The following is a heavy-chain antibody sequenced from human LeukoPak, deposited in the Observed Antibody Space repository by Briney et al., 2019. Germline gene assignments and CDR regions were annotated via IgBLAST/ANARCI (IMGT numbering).Heavy chain of an antibody. CDR3: TREGRYCSSTSCYVCLDF. D-gene: IGHD2-2*01. Sequence: GGSLRLSCAASGFTFSDHYVDWVRQAPGKGLEWVGRIKNKANSYTTEYAASVKGRFTVSREDSKNALYLQMNSLKTEDTAVYYCTREGRYCSSTSCYVCLDFWGQGTLVTVSS. J-gene: IGHJ4*02. CDR2: IKNKANSYTT. V-gene: IGHV3-72*01. CDR1: GFTFSDHY.